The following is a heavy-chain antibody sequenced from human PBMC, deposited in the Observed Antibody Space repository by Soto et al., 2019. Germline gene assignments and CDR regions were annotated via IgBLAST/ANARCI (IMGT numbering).Heavy chain of an antibody. D-gene: IGHD2-2*01. CDR1: GYTFTTFW. V-gene: IGHV5-10-1*01. Sequence: RGESLKISCTGFGYTFTTFWISWVRQMPGKGPEWMGRVDPRDSNVNYSPSFQGHVTISVDKSISTAYLQWGSLKASDTAIYYCARLYCTTSTCDSWFDPWGQGTLVTSPQ. J-gene: IGHJ5*02. CDR3: ARLYCTTSTCDSWFDP. CDR2: VDPRDSNV.